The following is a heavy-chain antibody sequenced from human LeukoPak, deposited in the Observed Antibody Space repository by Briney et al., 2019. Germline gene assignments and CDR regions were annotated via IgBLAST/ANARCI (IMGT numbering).Heavy chain of an antibody. D-gene: IGHD2-15*01. J-gene: IGHJ3*02. CDR1: GFSLSTSGMC. CDR3: ARIRSGSGGSCQDDAFDI. Sequence: SGPALVKPTQALTLTCTFSGFSLSTSGMCVSWIRQPPGKALEWLARIDWDDDKYYSTSLKTRLTISKDTSKNQVVLTMTNMDPVDTATYYCARIRSGSGGSCQDDAFDIWGQGTMVTVSS. V-gene: IGHV2-70*11. CDR2: IDWDDDK.